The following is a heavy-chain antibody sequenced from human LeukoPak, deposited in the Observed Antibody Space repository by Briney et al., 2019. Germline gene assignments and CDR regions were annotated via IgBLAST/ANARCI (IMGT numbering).Heavy chain of an antibody. Sequence: GGSLRLSCAASGFSFISYGMHWVRQAPGKGLEWVGVISDDGKSKDYADSVKGRFTISRDNSKDTLYLQMNSLRTEDTAVYYCAKRPSDYGDYVTYFDYWGQGTLVTVSS. D-gene: IGHD4-17*01. J-gene: IGHJ4*02. V-gene: IGHV3-30*18. CDR1: GFSFISYG. CDR2: ISDDGKSK. CDR3: AKRPSDYGDYVTYFDY.